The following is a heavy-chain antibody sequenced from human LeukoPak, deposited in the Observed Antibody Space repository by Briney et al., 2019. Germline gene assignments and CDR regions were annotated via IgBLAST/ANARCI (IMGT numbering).Heavy chain of an antibody. CDR2: INHSGST. CDR1: GGSFSGDY. J-gene: IGHJ4*02. D-gene: IGHD3-10*01. Sequence: SETLSLTCAVYGGSFSGDYWSWIRQPPGKGLEWIGEINHSGSTNYNPSLKSRVTISVDTSKNQFSLKLSSVTAADTAVYYCARGVGLGYGLGSYYFDYWGQGTLVTVSS. V-gene: IGHV4-34*01. CDR3: ARGVGLGYGLGSYYFDY.